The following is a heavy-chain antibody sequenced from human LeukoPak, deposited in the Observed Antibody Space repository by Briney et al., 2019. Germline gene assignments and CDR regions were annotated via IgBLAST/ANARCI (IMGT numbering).Heavy chain of an antibody. CDR3: ARDNSVGETAWWFDP. Sequence: GASVKVSCRASGYSFTSYYMHWVRQAPGQGLVWMGFINPSGSSAAYAQKFQGRLTMTRDMFTSTDYMELTSLTSDDTAVYYCARDNSVGETAWWFDPWGQGTLVTVSS. CDR1: GYSFTSYY. J-gene: IGHJ5*02. D-gene: IGHD1-26*01. V-gene: IGHV1-46*01. CDR2: INPSGSSA.